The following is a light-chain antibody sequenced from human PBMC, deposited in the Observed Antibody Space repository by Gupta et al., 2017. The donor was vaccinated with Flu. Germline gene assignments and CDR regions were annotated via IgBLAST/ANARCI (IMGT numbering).Light chain of an antibody. J-gene: IGKJ3*01. Sequence: VLTQSPGPLSLSPGERATLSCRASQTVTSRYFAWYQQKPGQAPRLVIYGASTRATGIPDRFSGSGSGTDFTLTISRLEPEDFAVYYCQQYSDSRFTFGPGTKVDI. V-gene: IGKV3-20*01. CDR1: QTVTSRY. CDR3: QQYSDSRFT. CDR2: GAS.